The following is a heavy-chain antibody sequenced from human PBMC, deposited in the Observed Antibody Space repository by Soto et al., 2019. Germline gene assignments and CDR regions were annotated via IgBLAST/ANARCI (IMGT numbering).Heavy chain of an antibody. CDR3: ARRERAAGTDWWFDP. Sequence: QLQLQESGPGLVKPSETLSLTCTVSGGSISSSSFHWGWIRQPPGKGLEWIGRIYYSGSTYYSPSLKGRVTISVHTSKTQFSLKLSSVTAADTAVYYCARRERAAGTDWWFDPWGQGTLVTVSS. CDR1: GGSISSSSFH. D-gene: IGHD6-13*01. V-gene: IGHV4-39*01. CDR2: IYYSGST. J-gene: IGHJ5*02.